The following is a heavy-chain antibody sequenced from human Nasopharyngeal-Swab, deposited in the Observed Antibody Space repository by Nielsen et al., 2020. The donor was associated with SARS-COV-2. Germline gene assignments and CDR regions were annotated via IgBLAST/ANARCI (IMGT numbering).Heavy chain of an antibody. CDR3: ARDVAGADSA. CDR2: IDTDGSTT. V-gene: IGHV3-74*01. D-gene: IGHD2-21*01. Sequence: GESLKISCAASGFSFSTHAMTWIRQAPGKGLVWVSRIDTDGSTTDHADSVKGRFTISRDNAKNTLYLQMNNLRAEDTALYYCARDVAGADSAWGQGTLVTVSS. CDR1: GFSFSTHA. J-gene: IGHJ5*02.